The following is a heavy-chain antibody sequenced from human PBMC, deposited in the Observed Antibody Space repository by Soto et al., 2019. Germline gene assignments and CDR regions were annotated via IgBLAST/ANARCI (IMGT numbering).Heavy chain of an antibody. V-gene: IGHV1-46*01. J-gene: IGHJ4*02. CDR3: ARVYCSGGGCYGIDY. Sequence: QVQLVQSGAEVKKPGASVKVSCKASGYTFTSYYMHWVRQAPGQGLEWMGIISPSGGSTTYAQKFQGIVRMTRNTSTSTVYMELSSLRSEDTAVYYCARVYCSGGGCYGIDYWGQGTLVTVSS. CDR2: ISPSGGST. D-gene: IGHD2-15*01. CDR1: GYTFTSYY.